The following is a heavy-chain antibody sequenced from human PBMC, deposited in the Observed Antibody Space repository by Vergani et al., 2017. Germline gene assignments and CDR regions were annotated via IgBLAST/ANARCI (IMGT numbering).Heavy chain of an antibody. CDR2: ISSSSSYT. Sequence: QVQLVESGGGLVKPGGSLRLSCAASGFTFSDYYMSWIRQAPGKGLEWVSYISSSSSYTNYADSVKGRFTISRDNAKNSLYLQRNSLRAEDTAVYYWARGTGYSSPLGVWGQGTTVTVSS. J-gene: IGHJ6*02. CDR1: GFTFSDYY. V-gene: IGHV3-11*05. CDR3: ARGTGYSSPLGV. D-gene: IGHD6-13*01.